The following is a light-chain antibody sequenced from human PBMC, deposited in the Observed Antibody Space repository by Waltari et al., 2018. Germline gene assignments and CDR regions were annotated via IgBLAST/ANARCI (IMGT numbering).Light chain of an antibody. J-gene: IGLJ3*02. CDR3: QSYDSSLSAV. V-gene: IGLV1-40*01. CDR2: AFS. CDR1: RSNIGANCD. Sequence: QSVLTQPPSVSGAPGHSVTISCTGSRSNIGANCDVHWYQQLPGAAPKLLIYAFSNRPSGVPDRFYGSKSGTSASLAINGLQAEDEAVYYCQSYDSSLSAVFGGGTKVTVL.